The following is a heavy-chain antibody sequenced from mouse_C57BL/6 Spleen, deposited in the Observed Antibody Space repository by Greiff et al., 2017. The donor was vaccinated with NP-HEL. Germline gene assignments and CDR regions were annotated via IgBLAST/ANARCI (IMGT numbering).Heavy chain of an antibody. J-gene: IGHJ1*03. CDR3: RRGDPYWYFDV. V-gene: IGHV1-5*01. CDR1: GYTFTSYW. CDR2: IYPGNSDT. Sequence: EVQLQQSGTVLARPGASVKMSCKTSGYTFTSYWMHWVKQRPGQGLEWIGAIYPGNSDTSYNQKFKGKAKLTAVTSASTGYMELSSLTNEDSAVYYCRRGDPYWYFDVWGTGTTVTVSS.